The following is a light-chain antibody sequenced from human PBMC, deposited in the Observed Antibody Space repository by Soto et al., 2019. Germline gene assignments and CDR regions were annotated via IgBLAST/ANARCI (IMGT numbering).Light chain of an antibody. J-gene: IGLJ1*01. CDR2: EVT. Sequence: QAVLTQPPSAAGSPGQSVTISCTGTSSDVGGYNYVSWYQQHPGKAPKLVIFEVTKRPSGVPDRFSGSKSGNTASLTVSGLQAEDEADYYCTSYGGSNTPYVFGTGTKVTVL. V-gene: IGLV2-8*01. CDR3: TSYGGSNTPYV. CDR1: SSDVGGYNY.